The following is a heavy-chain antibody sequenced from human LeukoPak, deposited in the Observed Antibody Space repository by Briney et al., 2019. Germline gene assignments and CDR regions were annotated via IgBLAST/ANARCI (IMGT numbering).Heavy chain of an antibody. CDR3: TRESGAFSPFGF. Sequence: SETLSLTCTVSGGSISSSSYYWGWIRQPPNKGLEWIGEVHLSGATNYNPSLESRVTMSIDTSKNHLSLELTSVTAADTAMYYCTRESGAFSPFGFWGQGTLVTVSS. CDR1: GGSISSSSYY. V-gene: IGHV4-39*07. CDR2: VHLSGAT. J-gene: IGHJ4*02. D-gene: IGHD1-26*01.